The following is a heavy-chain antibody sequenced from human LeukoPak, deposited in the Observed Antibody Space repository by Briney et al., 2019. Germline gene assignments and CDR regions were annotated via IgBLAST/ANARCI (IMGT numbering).Heavy chain of an antibody. D-gene: IGHD3-22*01. V-gene: IGHV3-21*01. Sequence: GGSLTLSCAASGFTFRSYTMTWVRQAPGKGLEWVSSISSTNNYIYYADSVKGRFTISRDNAKNSLYLQMNGLGAEETAVYYCARDYDSSGSFDYWGRGTLVAVSS. CDR2: ISSTNNYI. CDR1: GFTFRSYT. J-gene: IGHJ4*02. CDR3: ARDYDSSGSFDY.